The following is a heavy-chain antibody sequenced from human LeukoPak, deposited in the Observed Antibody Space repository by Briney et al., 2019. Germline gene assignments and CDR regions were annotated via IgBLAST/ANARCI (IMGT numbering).Heavy chain of an antibody. V-gene: IGHV1-46*01. D-gene: IGHD3-3*01. Sequence: ASVKVSCKASGYTFTSYYMHWVRQAPGQGLEWMGIINPSGGSTSYAQKFQGRVTMTRDTSTSTVYMELSSLRSEDTAVYYCARVWSGYYSYYYYYYMDVWGKGTTVTVSS. CDR2: INPSGGST. J-gene: IGHJ6*03. CDR1: GYTFTSYY. CDR3: ARVWSGYYSYYYYYYMDV.